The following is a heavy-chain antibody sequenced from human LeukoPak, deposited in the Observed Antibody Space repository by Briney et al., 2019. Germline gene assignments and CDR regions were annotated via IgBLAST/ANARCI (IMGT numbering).Heavy chain of an antibody. V-gene: IGHV1-24*01. J-gene: IGHJ4*02. CDR1: GYTLTELS. D-gene: IGHD1-26*01. CDR2: FDPEDGET. CDR3: ATEVPRYEVGALSPFDY. Sequence: WASVKVSCKVSGYTLTELSMHWVRQAPGKGLEWMGGFDPEDGETIYAQKFQGRVTVTEDTSTDTAYMELSSLRSEDTAVYYCATEVPRYEVGALSPFDYWGQGTLVTVSS.